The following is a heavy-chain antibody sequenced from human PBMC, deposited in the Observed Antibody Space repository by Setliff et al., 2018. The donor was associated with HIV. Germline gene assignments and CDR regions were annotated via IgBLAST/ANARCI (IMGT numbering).Heavy chain of an antibody. Sequence: PGGSLRLSCAASGFAFDNYCMTWVRQAPGKGLEWVSAISGSGGSTYYADSVKGRFTISRDNSKNTLYLQMNSLRAEDTAVYYCATGRLRATSPFDNWGQGTLVTVSS. V-gene: IGHV3-23*01. CDR1: GFAFDNYC. CDR2: ISGSGGST. J-gene: IGHJ4*02. D-gene: IGHD1-26*01. CDR3: ATGRLRATSPFDN.